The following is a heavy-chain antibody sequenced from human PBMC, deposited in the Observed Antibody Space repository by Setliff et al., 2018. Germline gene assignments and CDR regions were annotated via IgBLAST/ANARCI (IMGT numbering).Heavy chain of an antibody. D-gene: IGHD5-12*01. CDR3: VRDTSTRSAASDPSFNFDF. J-gene: IGHJ4*02. Sequence: ASVKVSCKASGYTFTSYAVTWVRQAPGQGLEWMGGISGYNGNTNYAQNLQGRVTITTDPSSRTAYMELRSLRSDDTAVYYCVRDTSTRSAASDPSFNFDFWGQGSLVTVSS. CDR1: GYTFTSYA. CDR2: ISGYNGNT. V-gene: IGHV1-18*01.